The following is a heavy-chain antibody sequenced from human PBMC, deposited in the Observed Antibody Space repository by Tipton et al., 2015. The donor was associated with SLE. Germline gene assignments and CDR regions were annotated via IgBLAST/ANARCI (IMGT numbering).Heavy chain of an antibody. V-gene: IGHV4-34*01. CDR2: INHSGST. CDR1: GGSFSGYY. Sequence: LRLSCAVYGGSFSGYYWSWIRQPPGKGLEWIGEINHSGSTNYNPSLKSRVTISVDTSKNQFSLKLSSVTAADTAVHYCARGGKQWLPDAFDIWGQGTMVTVSS. CDR3: ARGGKQWLPDAFDI. D-gene: IGHD6-19*01. J-gene: IGHJ3*02.